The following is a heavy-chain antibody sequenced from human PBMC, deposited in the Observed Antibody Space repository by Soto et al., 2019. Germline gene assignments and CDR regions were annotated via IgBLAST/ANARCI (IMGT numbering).Heavy chain of an antibody. CDR1: GFTFSTYS. CDR2: ISSSSGYI. Sequence: EVQLVESGGGRVKPGGSLRLSCAASGFTFSTYSMNWVRQAPGKGLEWVSSISSSSGYIYYADSVKGRFTISRDDAKNSLSLQMNSLRAEDTAVYYCARVRSYSYGQGYGMDVWGQGTTVTVSS. J-gene: IGHJ6*02. D-gene: IGHD5-18*01. V-gene: IGHV3-21*01. CDR3: ARVRSYSYGQGYGMDV.